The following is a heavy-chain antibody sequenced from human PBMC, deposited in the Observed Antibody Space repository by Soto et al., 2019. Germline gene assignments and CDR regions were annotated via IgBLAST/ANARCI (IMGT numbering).Heavy chain of an antibody. V-gene: IGHV3-33*08. CDR3: ARDQGDG. CDR2: IWYDGSDK. Sequence: VQLLESGGGLVQPGGSLRLSCAASGFTFSSYAMSWVRQAPGKGLEWVAVIWYDGSDKYYADSVKGRFTIFRDNSRNTLYLQMNSLRAEDTAIYYCARDQGDGWGQGTLVTVSS. J-gene: IGHJ4*02. CDR1: GFTFSSYA. D-gene: IGHD2-21*02.